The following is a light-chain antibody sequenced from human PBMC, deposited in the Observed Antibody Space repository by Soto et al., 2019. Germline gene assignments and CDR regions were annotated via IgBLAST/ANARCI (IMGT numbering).Light chain of an antibody. CDR2: DVT. J-gene: IGLJ2*01. CDR1: SSDVGGYKY. V-gene: IGLV2-11*01. CDR3: CSYAGSDILI. Sequence: QSVLTQPRSVSGSLGQSVTISCTGTSSDVGGYKYVSWYQRHPGKAPKLILSDVTKRPSGVPDRFSGSKSGNTASLTISGLQAEDEADYDCCSYAGSDILIFGGGTKVTVL.